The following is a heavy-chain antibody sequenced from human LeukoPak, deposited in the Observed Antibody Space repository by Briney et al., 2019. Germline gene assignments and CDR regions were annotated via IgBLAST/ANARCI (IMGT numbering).Heavy chain of an antibody. V-gene: IGHV3-21*01. J-gene: IGHJ3*02. D-gene: IGHD3-9*01. CDR3: ARDAYDILTGYYHPNAFDI. CDR1: GFTFSSYS. Sequence: PGGSLRLSCAASGFTFSSYSMNWVRQAPGKGLEWVSSISSSSSYIYYADSVKGRFTISRDNAKNSLYLQMNSLRAEGTAVYYCARDAYDILTGYYHPNAFDIWGQGTMVTVSS. CDR2: ISSSSSYI.